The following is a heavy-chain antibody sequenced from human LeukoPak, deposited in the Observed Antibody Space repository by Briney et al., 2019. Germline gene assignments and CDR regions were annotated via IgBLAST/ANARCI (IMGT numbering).Heavy chain of an antibody. CDR2: IYYTGRA. V-gene: IGHV4-59*01. Sequence: LGTLSLTCTVSGGSITSSYWSWIRQPPGKGLEWVGYIYYTGRANYNPSLKSRVNISVDPSKNQSSLKRNSVTAADTAVYYCAREGGFYRPLDYSGQGTLVTVSS. CDR3: AREGGFYRPLDY. D-gene: IGHD3-3*01. CDR1: GGSITSSY. J-gene: IGHJ4*02.